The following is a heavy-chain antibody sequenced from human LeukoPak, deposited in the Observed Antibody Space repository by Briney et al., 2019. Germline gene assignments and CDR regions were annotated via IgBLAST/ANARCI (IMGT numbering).Heavy chain of an antibody. CDR3: ARRPRRYSYGYWDY. CDR2: INHSGST. V-gene: IGHV4-34*01. Sequence: TSETLSLTCTVSGGSISSYYWSWIRQSPGKGLEWIGEINHSGSTNYNPSLKSRVTFSVDTSKNQFSLKLSSVTAADTAVYYCARRPRRYSYGYWDYWGQGTLVTVSS. D-gene: IGHD5-18*01. J-gene: IGHJ4*02. CDR1: GGSISSYY.